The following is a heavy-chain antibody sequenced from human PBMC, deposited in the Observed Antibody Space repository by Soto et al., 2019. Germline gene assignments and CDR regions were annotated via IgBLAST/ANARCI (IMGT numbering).Heavy chain of an antibody. CDR3: ARARVVVAATDWFDP. CDR1: GFTFINYS. Sequence: EVQLVESGGGLVKPGGSLRLSCAASGFTFINYSMNWVRQALGKGLEWVSSISSGGSYIYYADSVKGRFTISRDNAKNSLYLQMNSLRAEDTAVYYCARARVVVAATDWFDPWGQGTLVIVSS. V-gene: IGHV3-21*01. D-gene: IGHD2-15*01. CDR2: ISSGGSYI. J-gene: IGHJ5*02.